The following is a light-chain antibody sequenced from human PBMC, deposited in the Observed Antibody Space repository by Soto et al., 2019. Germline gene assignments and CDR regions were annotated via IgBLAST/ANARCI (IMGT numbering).Light chain of an antibody. Sequence: EIVLTQSPGTLSLSPGERATLSCRASQSVSSSYLAWYQQKPGQAPRLLIYGASSRATGIPDRFSGCGSGTDFTLTISRLEPEDFAVYYCQQYGSSPGMFGQGTKVEIK. CDR3: QQYGSSPGM. V-gene: IGKV3-20*01. J-gene: IGKJ1*01. CDR2: GAS. CDR1: QSVSSSY.